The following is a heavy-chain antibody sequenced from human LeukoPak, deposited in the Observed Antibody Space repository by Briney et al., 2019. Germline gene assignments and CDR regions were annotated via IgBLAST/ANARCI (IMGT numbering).Heavy chain of an antibody. Sequence: PLGSLRLSCAASGFTFSSYAMSWVRQAPGKGLEWVSAISGSASSTYYADSVKGRFTISRDNSKNTLYLQMNSLRVEDTAVYYCAKDRRIVVVPAAHSLDYWGQGTLVTVPS. CDR2: ISGSASST. D-gene: IGHD2-2*01. CDR1: GFTFSSYA. V-gene: IGHV3-23*01. CDR3: AKDRRIVVVPAAHSLDY. J-gene: IGHJ4*02.